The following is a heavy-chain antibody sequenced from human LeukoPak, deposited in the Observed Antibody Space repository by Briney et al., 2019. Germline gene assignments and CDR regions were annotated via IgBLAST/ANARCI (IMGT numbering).Heavy chain of an antibody. CDR1: GGSFSGYY. D-gene: IGHD3-22*01. V-gene: IGHV4-34*01. J-gene: IGHJ4*02. CDR3: ARGMGYYDSSGYPY. CDR2: INHSGST. Sequence: SETLSLTCAVYGGSFSGYYWSWIRQPPGKGLEWTGEINHSGSTNYNPSLKSRVTISVDTSKNQFSLKLSSVTAADTAVYYCARGMGYYDSSGYPYWGQGTLVTVSS.